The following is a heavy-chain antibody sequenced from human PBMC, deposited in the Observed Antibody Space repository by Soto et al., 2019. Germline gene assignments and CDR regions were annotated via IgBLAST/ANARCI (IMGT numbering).Heavy chain of an antibody. CDR1: GFTFSNAW. CDR2: IKGEADGGTT. CDR3: TTGLSNGYYNFDY. J-gene: IGHJ4*02. Sequence: GGSLRLSCAAAGFTFSNAWMSWVRQAPGKGLEWVGRIKGEADGGTTDYAAPVKGRITISRDHSKDTLYLQMNSLKTEDTAVYYCTTGLSNGYYNFDYWGQGTPVTVSS. D-gene: IGHD3-22*01. V-gene: IGHV3-15*01.